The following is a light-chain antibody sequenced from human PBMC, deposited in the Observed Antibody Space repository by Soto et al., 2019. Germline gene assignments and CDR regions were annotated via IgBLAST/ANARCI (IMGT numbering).Light chain of an antibody. J-gene: IGKJ2*01. Sequence: DIQMTQSPSSLSASVGDRVTITCQASQDITNYLNWYQQKPGKAPKILIYDASNLETGVPSRFIGGELGTDFTFTISSRQPEDFATYFCQQYDNLPYTFGQGTKLEIK. V-gene: IGKV1-33*01. CDR3: QQYDNLPYT. CDR2: DAS. CDR1: QDITNY.